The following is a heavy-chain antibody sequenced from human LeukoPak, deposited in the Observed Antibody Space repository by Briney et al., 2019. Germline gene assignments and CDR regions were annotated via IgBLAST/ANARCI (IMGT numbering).Heavy chain of an antibody. D-gene: IGHD1-26*01. J-gene: IGHJ4*02. CDR3: ARDEKWEPRTIFGY. CDR2: ISAYNGNT. CDR1: GYTFTSYG. V-gene: IGHV1-18*01. Sequence: GASVKVSCKASGYTFTSYGISWVRQAPGQGLEWMGWISAYNGNTNYAQKFQGRVTMTTDTSTSTAYMELRSLRSDDTAVYYCARDEKWEPRTIFGYWDQGTLVTVSS.